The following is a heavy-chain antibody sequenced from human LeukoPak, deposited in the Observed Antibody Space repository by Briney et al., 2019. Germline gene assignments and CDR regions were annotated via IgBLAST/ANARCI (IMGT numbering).Heavy chain of an antibody. D-gene: IGHD1-1*01. CDR3: ARGGSTTGAFDI. CDR1: GAPIRGSSYY. Sequence: PSETLSFTATASGAPIRGSSYYWGGIGQPPGKGRGWIGSIYYSGSTYYNPSLKSRVTISVDTSKNQFSLKLSSVTAADTAVYYCARGGSTTGAFDIWGQGTMVTVSS. J-gene: IGHJ3*02. V-gene: IGHV4-39*01. CDR2: IYYSGST.